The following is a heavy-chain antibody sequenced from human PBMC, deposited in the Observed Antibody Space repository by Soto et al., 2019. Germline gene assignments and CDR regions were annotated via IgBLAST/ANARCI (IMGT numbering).Heavy chain of an antibody. J-gene: IGHJ5*01. CDR3: TRAYGAETFDF. CDR1: GYTFNNYD. Sequence: ASVKVSCKASGYTFNNYDIHWVRQAPGHGLEWMGWMNPNSGNTGYAQNFRGRVTMTQNTAIGTAYMELSSLRSDDTATYYCTRAYGAETFDFWGREPGSPSPQ. V-gene: IGHV1-8*02. D-gene: IGHD3-10*01. CDR2: MNPNSGNT.